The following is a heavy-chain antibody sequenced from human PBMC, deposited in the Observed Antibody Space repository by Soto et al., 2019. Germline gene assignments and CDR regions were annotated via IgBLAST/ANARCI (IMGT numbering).Heavy chain of an antibody. J-gene: IGHJ6*02. CDR2: ISYDGSNR. Sequence: GRSMRLSCAASGCTFSSFGMHCVRKAPGKGLEWVAGISYDGSNRYYADSVKGRFTISRDNSKNTLYLQMNSLRAEDTAVYYCAKDEEQRACYYYYGMDVWGQGTTVTVSS. V-gene: IGHV3-30*18. CDR3: AKDEEQRACYYYYGMDV. D-gene: IGHD6-25*01. CDR1: GCTFSSFG.